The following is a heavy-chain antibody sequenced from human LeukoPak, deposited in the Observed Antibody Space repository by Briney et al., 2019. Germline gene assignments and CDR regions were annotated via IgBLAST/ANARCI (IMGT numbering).Heavy chain of an antibody. V-gene: IGHV4-61*02. CDR2: IYVSGST. CDR1: GGSISSDDYY. CDR3: ASTYYYDSSAYNYYHYMDV. Sequence: PSETLSLTCTVSGGSISSDDYYWSWIRQPAGKGLEWIGRIYVSGSTNYNPSLKSRVTISVDTSKNQFSLKLSSVTAADTAVYYCASTYYYDSSAYNYYHYMDVWGKGTTVTVSS. J-gene: IGHJ6*03. D-gene: IGHD3-22*01.